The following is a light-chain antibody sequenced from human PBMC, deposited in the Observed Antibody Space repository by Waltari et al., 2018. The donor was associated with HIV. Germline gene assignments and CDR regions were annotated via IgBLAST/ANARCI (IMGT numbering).Light chain of an antibody. CDR2: GAS. CDR1: QSVSSSY. V-gene: IGKV3-20*01. Sequence: EIVLTQSPGTLSLSPGERATLSCRASQSVSSSYLAWYQQKPGQAPRLLIYGASSRATCIPDRFSGSGSGTDFTLTISRLEPEDFAVYYCQQYDSSLTFGGGTKVEIK. CDR3: QQYDSSLT. J-gene: IGKJ4*01.